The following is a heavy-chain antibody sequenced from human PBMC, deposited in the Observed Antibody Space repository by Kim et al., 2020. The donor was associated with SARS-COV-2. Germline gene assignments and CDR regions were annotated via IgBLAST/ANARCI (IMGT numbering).Heavy chain of an antibody. J-gene: IGHJ6*02. CDR1: GGSISSYY. Sequence: SETLSLTCTVSGGSISSYYWSWIRQPAGKGLEWIGRIYTSGSTNYNPSLKSRVTMSVDTSKNQFSLKLSSVTAADTAVYYCARTGYSSGWGDYYYYYGMDVWGQGTTVTVSS. V-gene: IGHV4-4*07. CDR2: IYTSGST. D-gene: IGHD6-19*01. CDR3: ARTGYSSGWGDYYYYYGMDV.